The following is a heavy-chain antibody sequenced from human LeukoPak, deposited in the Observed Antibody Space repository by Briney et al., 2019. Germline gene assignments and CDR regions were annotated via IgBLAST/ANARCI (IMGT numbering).Heavy chain of an antibody. D-gene: IGHD2-15*01. V-gene: IGHV3-21*01. Sequence: RPGGSLRLSCAASGFTFSSYSMNWVRQAPGKGLEWVSSISSSSSYIYYADSVKGRFTISRDNAKNSLYLQMNSLRAEDTAVYYCARIGYCSGGSCYGMDVWGQGTTVTVSS. CDR1: GFTFSSYS. CDR2: ISSSSSYI. CDR3: ARIGYCSGGSCYGMDV. J-gene: IGHJ6*02.